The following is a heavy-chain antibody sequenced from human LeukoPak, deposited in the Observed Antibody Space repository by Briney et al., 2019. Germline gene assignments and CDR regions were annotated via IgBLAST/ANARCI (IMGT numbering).Heavy chain of an antibody. V-gene: IGHV3-74*01. J-gene: IGHJ4*02. CDR2: IDGDGSST. CDR3: VKEGREGWNYFDY. Sequence: GGSLRLSCAASGFTFSSYAMSWVRQAPGKGLVWVSRIDGDGSSTNYADSVKGRFTISRDNAKNTLYLQMNSLRAEDTAVYYCVKEGREGWNYFDYWGQGALVTVSS. CDR1: GFTFSSYA. D-gene: IGHD6-19*01.